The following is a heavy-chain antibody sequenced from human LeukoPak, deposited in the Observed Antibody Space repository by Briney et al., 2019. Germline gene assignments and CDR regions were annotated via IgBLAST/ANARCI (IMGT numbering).Heavy chain of an antibody. J-gene: IGHJ4*02. Sequence: GGSLRLSRAASGFIFSSSGMSWVRQAPGKGLEWVAHINQDGSEEHYMDSVKARFTISRDNAKNSLSLQMNSLRAEDTAVYYCVRDGGVSGYDLLDYWGQGTLVTVSS. D-gene: IGHD5-12*01. CDR2: INQDGSEE. V-gene: IGHV3-7*01. CDR3: VRDGGVSGYDLLDY. CDR1: GFIFSSSG.